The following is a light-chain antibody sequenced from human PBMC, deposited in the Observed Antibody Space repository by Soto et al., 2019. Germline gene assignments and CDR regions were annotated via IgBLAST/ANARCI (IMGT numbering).Light chain of an antibody. CDR1: SSNIGAGYD. J-gene: IGLJ1*01. Sequence: QSVLTQPPSVSGAPGQRVTISCTGSSSNIGAGYDVHWYQQLPGTAPKLLMYGNNNRPSGVPDRISGSKSGTSASLAITGLQAEDEADYYCQSYDSSLSGYVFGTGTKLTVL. CDR3: QSYDSSLSGYV. CDR2: GNN. V-gene: IGLV1-40*01.